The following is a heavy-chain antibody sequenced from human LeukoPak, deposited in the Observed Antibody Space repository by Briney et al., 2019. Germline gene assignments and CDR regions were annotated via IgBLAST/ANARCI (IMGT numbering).Heavy chain of an antibody. J-gene: IGHJ4*02. CDR1: GFTFSSYW. Sequence: GGSLRLSCAASGFTFSSYWMSWVRQAPGKGLEWVANIKQDGSEKYYVDSVKGRFTISRDNAKNSLYLQMNSLRAEDTAVYYCARDQISSGNYSGFDYWGQGTLVTVSS. V-gene: IGHV3-7*01. CDR3: ARDQISSGNYSGFDY. CDR2: IKQDGSEK. D-gene: IGHD1-26*01.